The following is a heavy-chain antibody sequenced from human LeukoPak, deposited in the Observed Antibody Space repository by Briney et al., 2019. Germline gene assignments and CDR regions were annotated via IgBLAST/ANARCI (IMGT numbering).Heavy chain of an antibody. CDR2: INAGNGNK. V-gene: IGHV1-3*01. J-gene: IGHJ4*02. Sequence: ASVKVSCKASGYSFTSCAIHWVRQAPGKRPEWMGWINAGNGNKKYSPKFQGRLTITRNTYASTAYMELSSLRSEDTAVYYCARTSYRSCPYFDYWGQGTLVNVSS. CDR1: GYSFTSCA. D-gene: IGHD6-19*01. CDR3: ARTSYRSCPYFDY.